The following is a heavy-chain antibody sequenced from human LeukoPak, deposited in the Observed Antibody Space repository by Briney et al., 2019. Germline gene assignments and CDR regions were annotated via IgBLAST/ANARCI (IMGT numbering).Heavy chain of an antibody. CDR3: ARPMAAYYGSGIDP. V-gene: IGHV3-23*01. Sequence: GGSLRLSCAASGFTFSSYAMSWVRQAPGKGLEWVSAISGSGGSTYYADSVKGRFTISRDNAKNSLYLQMNSLRAEDTAVYYCARPMAAYYGSGIDPWGQGTLVTVSS. J-gene: IGHJ5*02. D-gene: IGHD3-10*01. CDR1: GFTFSSYA. CDR2: ISGSGGST.